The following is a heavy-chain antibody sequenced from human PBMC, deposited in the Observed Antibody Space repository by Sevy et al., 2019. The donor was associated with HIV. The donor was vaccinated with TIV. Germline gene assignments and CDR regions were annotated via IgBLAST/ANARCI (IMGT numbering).Heavy chain of an antibody. V-gene: IGHV4-59*13. CDR1: GGSISSYY. CDR3: ARDPGYSSTGAYFDY. Sequence: SETLSLTCTVSGGSISSYYWSWIRQPPGKGLEWIGYIYYSGSTNYNPSLKSRVTISVDTSKNQFSLKLSSVTAADTAVYYCARDPGYSSTGAYFDYWGQGTLVTVSS. D-gene: IGHD6-13*01. J-gene: IGHJ4*02. CDR2: IYYSGST.